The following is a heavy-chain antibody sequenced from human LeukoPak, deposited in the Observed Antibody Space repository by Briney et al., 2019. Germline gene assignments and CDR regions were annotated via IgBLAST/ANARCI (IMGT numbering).Heavy chain of an antibody. CDR2: IIPIFGTA. CDR1: DGTFSSYA. Sequence: SVKVSCKASDGTFSSYAISWVRQAPGQGLEWMGGIIPIFGTANYAQKFQGRVTITTDESTSTAYMELSSLRSEDTAVYYCATLGYCSSTSCYKHDYYYMDVWGKGTTVTVSS. J-gene: IGHJ6*03. V-gene: IGHV1-69*05. CDR3: ATLGYCSSTSCYKHDYYYMDV. D-gene: IGHD2-2*02.